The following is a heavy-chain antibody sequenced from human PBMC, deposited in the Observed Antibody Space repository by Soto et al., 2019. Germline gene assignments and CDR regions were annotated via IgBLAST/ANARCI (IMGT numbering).Heavy chain of an antibody. CDR3: TTEEYSSGWCDY. V-gene: IGHV3-15*01. J-gene: IGHJ4*02. D-gene: IGHD6-19*01. CDR2: IKSKTDGGTT. CDR1: GFTFSNAW. Sequence: PGGSLRLSCAASGFTFSNAWMSWVRQAPGKGLEWVGRIKSKTDGGTTDYAAPVKGRSTISRDDSKNTLYLQMNSLKTEDTAVYYCTTEEYSSGWCDYWGQGTLVTVSS.